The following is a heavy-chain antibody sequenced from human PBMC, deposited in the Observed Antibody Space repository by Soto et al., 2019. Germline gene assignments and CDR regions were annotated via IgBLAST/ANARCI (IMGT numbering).Heavy chain of an antibody. D-gene: IGHD3-22*01. V-gene: IGHV3-33*01. CDR1: GFTLSTYG. Sequence: QVQLVQSGGGVVQPGRSLRLSCAASGFTLSTYGMHWVRQAPGKGLEWVAVMWSDGSHEYYGDSVKGRFTLSRDNPRNTMWLQINSLRADDTAVYYCARARGWTGYYLSYWGQGTRVTVSS. CDR3: ARARGWTGYYLSY. J-gene: IGHJ4*02. CDR2: MWSDGSHE.